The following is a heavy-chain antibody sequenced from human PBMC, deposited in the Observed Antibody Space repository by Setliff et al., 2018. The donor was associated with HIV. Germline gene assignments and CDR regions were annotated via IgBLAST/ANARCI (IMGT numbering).Heavy chain of an antibody. CDR2: ISGYNGDT. V-gene: IGHV1-18*01. J-gene: IGHJ4*02. CDR3: ARNSFPVGVTGTGPLFDY. D-gene: IGHD2-21*02. Sequence: ASVKVSCKASGGIIDRYAISWVRQAPGQGLEWMGWISGYNGDTHSTQTFQGRVTMTTDTSTNTAYMEVRSLRSDDTAVYYCARNSFPVGVTGTGPLFDYWGQGTLVTVSS. CDR1: GGIIDRYA.